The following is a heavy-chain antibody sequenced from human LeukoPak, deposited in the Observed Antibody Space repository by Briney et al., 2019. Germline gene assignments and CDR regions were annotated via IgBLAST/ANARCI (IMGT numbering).Heavy chain of an antibody. CDR1: GFTFSSYA. D-gene: IGHD3-3*01. CDR3: ATSEHSTIFGVVIIGNFDY. J-gene: IGHJ4*02. CDR2: ISGSGGST. V-gene: IGHV3-23*01. Sequence: GGSLRLSCAASGFTFSSYAMSWVRQAPGKGLEWVSAISGSGGSTYYADPVKGRFTISRDNSKNTLYLQMNSLRAEDTAVYYCATSEHSTIFGVVIIGNFDYWGQGTLVTVSS.